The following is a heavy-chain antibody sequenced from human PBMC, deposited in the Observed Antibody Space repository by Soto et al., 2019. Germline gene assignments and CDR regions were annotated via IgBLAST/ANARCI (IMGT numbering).Heavy chain of an antibody. V-gene: IGHV1-69*01. CDR2: IIPIFGTA. Sequence: QVQLVQSGAEVKKPGSSVKVSCKASGDTFSSYAISWVRQAPGQGLEWMGGIIPIFGTATYAQKFQGRVTFTAAESTRTAYMELSSMRSEDTAVYYCARDGSGYRSRDSPMEVWGQGTTVTVSS. J-gene: IGHJ6*02. CDR1: GDTFSSYA. CDR3: ARDGSGYRSRDSPMEV. D-gene: IGHD3-22*01.